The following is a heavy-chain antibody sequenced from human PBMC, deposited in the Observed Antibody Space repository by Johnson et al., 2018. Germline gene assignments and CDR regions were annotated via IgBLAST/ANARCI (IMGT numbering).Heavy chain of an antibody. D-gene: IGHD2-21*02. CDR2: ISGSGGST. J-gene: IGHJ6*02. Sequence: VQLLESGGGLVQXGGSLRLSCAASGFTFSSYAMSWVRQAPGKGLEWVSAISGSGGSTYYADSVKGRFTNSRDNSKNTLYLQSNSLRDEDPALYYWAKDRTAFGMDVWGQGTTVTVSS. V-gene: IGHV3-23*01. CDR3: AKDRTAFGMDV. CDR1: GFTFSSYA.